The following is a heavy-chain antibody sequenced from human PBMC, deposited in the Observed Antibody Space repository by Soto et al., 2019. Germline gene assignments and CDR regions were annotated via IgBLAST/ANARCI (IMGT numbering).Heavy chain of an antibody. D-gene: IGHD5-18*01. CDR3: ARASPISSGYSYGSTYFDY. J-gene: IGHJ4*02. CDR1: GGTFSSYA. CDR2: IIPIFGTA. V-gene: IGHV1-69*13. Sequence: SVKVSCKASGGTFSSYAISWVRQAPGQGLEWMGGIIPIFGTANYAQKFQGRVTITADESTSTAYMELSSLRSEDTAVYYCARASPISSGYSYGSTYFDYWGQGTLVTVSS.